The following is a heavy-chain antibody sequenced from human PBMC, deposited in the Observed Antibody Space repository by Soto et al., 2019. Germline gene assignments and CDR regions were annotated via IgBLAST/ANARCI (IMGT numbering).Heavy chain of an antibody. D-gene: IGHD6-13*01. CDR3: AREVGSRIDY. Sequence: QVQLVQSGAEVKKPGASVKVSCKASGYTFTSYDINWVRQATGQGLEWMGWMNPNSGNTGYAQKFQGRVTMTRNTSISTADMGLSSLRSEATATCYCAREVGSRIDYWGQGTLVTVSS. CDR2: MNPNSGNT. CDR1: GYTFTSYD. J-gene: IGHJ4*02. V-gene: IGHV1-8*01.